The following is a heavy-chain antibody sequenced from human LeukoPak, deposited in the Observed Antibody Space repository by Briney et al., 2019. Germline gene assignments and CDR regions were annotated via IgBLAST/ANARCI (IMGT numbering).Heavy chain of an antibody. CDR2: INPSGGST. CDR1: GYTFTSYY. D-gene: IGHD3-10*01. V-gene: IGHV1-46*03. CDR3: ARDRLMVRGVIIGYWYFDL. J-gene: IGHJ2*01. Sequence: GASVKVSCKASGYTFTSYYMHWVRQAPGQGLEWMGIINPSGGSTSYAQKFQGRVTMTRDTSTSTVYMELSSLRSEDMAVYYCARDRLMVRGVIIGYWYFDLWGRGTLVTVSS.